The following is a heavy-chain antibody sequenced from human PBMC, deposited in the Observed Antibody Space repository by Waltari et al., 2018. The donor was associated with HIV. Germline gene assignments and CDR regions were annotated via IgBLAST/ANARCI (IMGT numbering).Heavy chain of an antibody. CDR3: ARAPLSTSLPDY. V-gene: IGHV4-34*01. J-gene: IGHJ4*02. CDR1: SASLSGHY. D-gene: IGHD1-26*01. CDR2: INHSGST. Sequence: QVQLQQWGAGLLKPSETLSLTCAVYSASLSGHYWSWIRQPPGKGLEWIGEINHSGSTTYNPFLQSRVTISLDTSKNQVSLKLASVNAADTAVYFCARAPLSTSLPDYWGQGTLVTVSS.